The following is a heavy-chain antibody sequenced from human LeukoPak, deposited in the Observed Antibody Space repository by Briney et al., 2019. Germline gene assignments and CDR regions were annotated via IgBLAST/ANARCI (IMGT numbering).Heavy chain of an antibody. CDR1: GFTFSSYS. V-gene: IGHV3-21*01. CDR3: ARGTTVRTPPVDY. J-gene: IGHJ4*02. D-gene: IGHD4-23*01. CDR2: ISTSSNYI. Sequence: GGSLRLSCAASGFTFSSYSMNWVRQAPGKGLEWLSSISTSSNYIYYADSVKGRFTISRDNAKNSLYLQMNRLRAEDTAVYYCARGTTVRTPPVDYWGQGTLVTVSS.